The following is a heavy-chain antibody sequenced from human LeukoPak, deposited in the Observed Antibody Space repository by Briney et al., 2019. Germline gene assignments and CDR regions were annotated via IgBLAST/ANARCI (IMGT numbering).Heavy chain of an antibody. CDR3: ARGGNEAMFY. D-gene: IGHD3-10*02. V-gene: IGHV3-7*04. Sequence: GGSLRLSCAASGFSLSGYWMTWVRQAPGKGLEWVANIKDDGSRKHDVDSARGRFTISRDNAKNSLYLDMNSLRAEDTAVYYCARGGNEAMFYWGQGTLVTVSS. CDR2: IKDDGSRK. J-gene: IGHJ4*02. CDR1: GFSLSGYW.